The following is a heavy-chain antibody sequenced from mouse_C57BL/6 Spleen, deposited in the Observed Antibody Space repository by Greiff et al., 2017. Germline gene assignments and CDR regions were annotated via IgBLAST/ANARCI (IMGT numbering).Heavy chain of an antibody. CDR1: GFTLSSYA. J-gene: IGHJ3*01. CDR3: TGDRDWDGLAY. CDR2: ICSGGDYI. Sequence: EVMLVESGEGLVKPGGSLKLSCAASGFTLSSYAMSWVRPTPETRLEWVAYICSGGDYIYYADTVKGRFTISRDNARNTLYLQMSSLKSEDTAMYYCTGDRDWDGLAYWGQGTLVTVSA. D-gene: IGHD4-1*01. V-gene: IGHV5-9-1*02.